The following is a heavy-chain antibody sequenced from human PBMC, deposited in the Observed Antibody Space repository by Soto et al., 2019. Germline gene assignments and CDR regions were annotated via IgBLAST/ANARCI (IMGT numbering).Heavy chain of an antibody. V-gene: IGHV3-7*05. D-gene: IGHD3-22*01. CDR2: IKQDESRK. CDR3: ARDVSPGDSTYYLDAFDI. Sequence: EVQLVESGGGLVQPGESLRLTCAASGFSLSNYWMTWVRQAPGKGLEWVANIKQDESRKSYLDSVRGRFTISRDNARNSLYLQMNSLRAEDTALYYCARDVSPGDSTYYLDAFDIWGLGTMVTVSS. J-gene: IGHJ3*02. CDR1: GFSLSNYW.